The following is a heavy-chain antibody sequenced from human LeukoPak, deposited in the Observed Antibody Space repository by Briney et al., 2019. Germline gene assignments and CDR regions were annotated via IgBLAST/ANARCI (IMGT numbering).Heavy chain of an antibody. V-gene: IGHV3-30*02. CDR1: GFMYSSYG. CDR2: IQHDGSGQ. D-gene: IGHD5-18*01. CDR3: AKFDTVMVNHDAFDI. Sequence: GGSLRLACTASGFMYSSYGMHWVRQAPGKGLDWMAYIQHDGSGQFYADSVKGRFTISRDNSKNTVYLQMNSLRVEDTALYYCAKFDTVMVNHDAFDIWGLGTMVTVSS. J-gene: IGHJ3*02.